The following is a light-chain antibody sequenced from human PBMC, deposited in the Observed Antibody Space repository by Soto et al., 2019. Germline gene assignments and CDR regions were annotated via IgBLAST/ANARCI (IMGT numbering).Light chain of an antibody. V-gene: IGKV1-5*01. CDR3: QQYSNYSRT. CDR2: DAS. J-gene: IGKJ1*01. CDR1: QTINKW. Sequence: DIQMTQSPSTLSASVGDRVTITCRASQTINKWLAWYQHKPGKAPKLLIYDASNLETGVPSRFRGSGSGAHFSLSITSLQPEDLATYYCQQYSNYSRTFGQGTRVEIK.